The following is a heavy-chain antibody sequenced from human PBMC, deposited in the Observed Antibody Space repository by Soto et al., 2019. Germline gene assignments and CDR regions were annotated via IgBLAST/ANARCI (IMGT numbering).Heavy chain of an antibody. D-gene: IGHD1-26*01. CDR2: IYYSGTT. CDR3: ARAMRGSYLRYFDY. CDR1: GGSISSYY. Sequence: QVQLQESGPGLVKPSETLSLTCTVSGGSISSYYWSWIRQPPGKGLEWIGYIYYSGTTNYNPSLKSRVTMAVDTSKNQFSLKLSSVTAADTAVYYCARAMRGSYLRYFDYWGQGTPVTVSS. J-gene: IGHJ4*02. V-gene: IGHV4-59*01.